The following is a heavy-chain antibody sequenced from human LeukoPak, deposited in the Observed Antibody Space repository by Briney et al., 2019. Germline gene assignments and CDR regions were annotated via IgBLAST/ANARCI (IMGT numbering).Heavy chain of an antibody. D-gene: IGHD3-22*01. CDR2: INHSGST. Sequence: SETLSLTCAVYGGSFRGYYWSWIRQPPGKGLEWIGEINHSGSTNYNPSLKSRVPISVDTSKNQFSLKLSSVTAADTAVYYCARTKSSGSYPDYWGQGTLVTVSS. CDR3: ARTKSSGSYPDY. V-gene: IGHV4-34*01. J-gene: IGHJ4*02. CDR1: GGSFRGYY.